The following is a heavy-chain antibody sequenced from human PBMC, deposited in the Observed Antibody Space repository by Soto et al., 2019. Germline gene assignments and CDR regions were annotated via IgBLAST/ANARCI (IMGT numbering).Heavy chain of an antibody. CDR3: ASSVDTAMEEWFDP. J-gene: IGHJ5*02. Sequence: SETLSLTCAVYGGSFSGYYWSWIRRPPGKGLEWIAEINHGGSTSYNPSLKSRVTISVDTSKNQFSLKLSSVTAADTAVYYCASSVDTAMEEWFDPWGQGTLVTVSS. D-gene: IGHD5-18*01. V-gene: IGHV4-34*01. CDR1: GGSFSGYY. CDR2: INHGGST.